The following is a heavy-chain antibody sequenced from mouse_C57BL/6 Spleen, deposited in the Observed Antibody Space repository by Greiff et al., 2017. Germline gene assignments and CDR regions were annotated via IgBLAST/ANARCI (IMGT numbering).Heavy chain of an antibody. J-gene: IGHJ4*01. V-gene: IGHV5-4*03. D-gene: IGHD2-4*01. CDR1: GFTFSSYA. CDR3: ARSSGDKITSAMDY. Sequence: EVNVVESGGGLVKPGGSLKLSCEASGFTFSSYAMSWVRQTPEKRLEWVATISDGGGYTYYPDNVKGRFTISRDNAKNNLYLQMSHLKSEDAAVYYCARSSGDKITSAMDYWGQGTSVTVSS. CDR2: ISDGGGYT.